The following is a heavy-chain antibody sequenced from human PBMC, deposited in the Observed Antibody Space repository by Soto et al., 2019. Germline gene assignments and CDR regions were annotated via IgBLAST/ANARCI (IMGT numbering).Heavy chain of an antibody. CDR2: IILVFGTT. Sequence: QVKLVQSAAEVKKPGSSVKVSCKASGGTFDSHSISWVRQAPGQGLEWMRGIILVFGTTNYAQRFQGRVTITADESTSTAYMELSSLRSEDTAVYYCAREGGDLLSHFDSWGQGTRVSVSS. J-gene: IGHJ4*02. CDR1: GGTFDSHS. V-gene: IGHV1-69*01. CDR3: AREGGDLLSHFDS. D-gene: IGHD3-10*01.